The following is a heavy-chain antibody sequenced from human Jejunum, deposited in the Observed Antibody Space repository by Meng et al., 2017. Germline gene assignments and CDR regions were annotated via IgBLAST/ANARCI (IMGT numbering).Heavy chain of an antibody. CDR2: VTACGHT. J-gene: IGHJ4*02. CDR1: GYTLTSYT. V-gene: IGHV1-3*01. Sequence: QVPLVHSGAEVRKPGASARISCTTSGYTLTSYTMQWGRQAPGQSLEWMGCVTACGHTKYSQEFQGRVTITRDTSTSTVYMDLSSLRFEDTAVYYCARDPTEVGYFDYWGQGALVTVSS. CDR3: ARDPTEVGYFDY. D-gene: IGHD3-22*01.